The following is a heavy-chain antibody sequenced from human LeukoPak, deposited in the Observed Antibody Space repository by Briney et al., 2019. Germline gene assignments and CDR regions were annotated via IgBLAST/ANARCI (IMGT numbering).Heavy chain of an antibody. D-gene: IGHD3-10*01. CDR2: NDKTTYHT. CDR3: ARDQDGSGHYNNDFAP. CDR1: EFIFSDYA. Sequence: GGSQRLSCAASEFIFSDYAMGWVRQAPGKGLEWVSNNDKTTYHTFYADSVKGRFTISRDNAKNPLYLQMNSLRAEDTAVYCCARDQDGSGHYNNDFAPWGEGSLVTVSS. V-gene: IGHV3-11*06. J-gene: IGHJ5*02.